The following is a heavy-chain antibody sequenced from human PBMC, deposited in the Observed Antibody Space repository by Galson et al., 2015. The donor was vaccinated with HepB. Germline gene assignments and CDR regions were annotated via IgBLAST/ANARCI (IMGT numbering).Heavy chain of an antibody. V-gene: IGHV1-46*01. CDR1: GYTFTRNH. J-gene: IGHJ4*02. Sequence: SVKVSCKASGYTFTRNHIHWVRQAPGQGLELMGIINPSGGSTSYAQKFQGRVTMTRDTSTSTVYMELSSLRSEDTAVYNCARESSGIPTYFDYWGQGTLVTVSS. D-gene: IGHD5-18*01. CDR2: INPSGGST. CDR3: ARESSGIPTYFDY.